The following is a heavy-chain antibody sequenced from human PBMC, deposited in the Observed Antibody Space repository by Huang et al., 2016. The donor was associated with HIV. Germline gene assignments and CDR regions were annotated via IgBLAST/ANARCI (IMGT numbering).Heavy chain of an antibody. CDR3: TGIFYDSTGYYYHY. V-gene: IGHV3-43*01. D-gene: IGHD3-22*01. Sequence: EVQLVQSGGVAIKPGGSLRLSCAASGFPFRDYHMHWVRHVPGKCLEWVALISGDGSTTKYGDSVKGRFTISRDNSKDSLYLQMNSLKTEDTAFYYCTGIFYDSTGYYYHYWGQGTLVTVSS. CDR2: ISGDGSTT. J-gene: IGHJ4*02. CDR1: GFPFRDYH.